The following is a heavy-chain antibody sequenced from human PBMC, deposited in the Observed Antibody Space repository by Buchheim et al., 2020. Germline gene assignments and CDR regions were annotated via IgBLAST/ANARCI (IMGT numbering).Heavy chain of an antibody. Sequence: EVQLVESGGGLVQPGGSLRLCCAASGFTFSSYEMNWVRQAPGKGLEWVSYITSSGDIGYYADSVKGRFTISRDNAKNSLYLQMNSLRAEDTAVYYCARDLGAAGQHFDYWGQGTL. D-gene: IGHD6-13*01. J-gene: IGHJ4*02. CDR3: ARDLGAAGQHFDY. CDR2: ITSSGDIG. V-gene: IGHV3-48*03. CDR1: GFTFSSYE.